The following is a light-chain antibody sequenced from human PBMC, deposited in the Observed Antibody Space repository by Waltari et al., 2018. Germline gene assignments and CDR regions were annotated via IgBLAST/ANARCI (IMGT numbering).Light chain of an antibody. CDR1: SLRSDY. J-gene: IGLJ2*01. CDR2: GKN. V-gene: IGLV3-19*01. CDR3: NSRDSSGNHLV. Sequence: QDPAVSVALGQTVRITCQGDSLRSDYASWYQQKPGQAPVLVIYGKNNRPSGIPDRFSGSSSGNTASLTITGAQAEDEADYYCNSRDSSGNHLVFGGGTKLTVL.